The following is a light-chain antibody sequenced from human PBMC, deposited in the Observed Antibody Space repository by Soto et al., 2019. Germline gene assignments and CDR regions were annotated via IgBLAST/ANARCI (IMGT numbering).Light chain of an antibody. CDR1: QSVSSN. CDR2: GAS. J-gene: IGKJ1*01. CDR3: QQYNSGR. Sequence: EIVMTQSPATLSVSPGERATLSCRASQSVSSNLACYQQKPGQAPRLLIYGASTRATGIPARFSGSGSGTEFTLTISGLQSEDFAVYYCQQYNSGRFGQGTKV. V-gene: IGKV3-15*01.